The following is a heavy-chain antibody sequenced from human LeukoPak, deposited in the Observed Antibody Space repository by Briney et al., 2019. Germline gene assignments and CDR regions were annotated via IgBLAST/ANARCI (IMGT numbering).Heavy chain of an antibody. V-gene: IGHV4-38-2*02. CDR1: GSSINGGYY. J-gene: IGHJ4*02. CDR3: TRDMLGGNSYYFDS. Sequence: SETLSLTCTVSGSSINGGYYWGWIRQPPGKGLEWIGSFYHSVSTYYNPSLKSRVTISVDPSKNQFSLKLSSVTAADTAVYYCTRDMLGGNSYYFDSWGQGTLDTVSS. D-gene: IGHD4-23*01. CDR2: FYHSVST.